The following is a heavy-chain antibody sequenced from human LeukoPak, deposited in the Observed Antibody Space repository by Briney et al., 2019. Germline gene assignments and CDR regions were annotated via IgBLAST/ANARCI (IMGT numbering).Heavy chain of an antibody. V-gene: IGHV1-2*02. CDR1: GYTFTDYY. CDR2: INPQSGCT. Sequence: GASVNLSCNASGYTFTDYYTHWERRAPGQRLEWMGWINPQSGCTSYAQKCQGSVTMTRDTSISTAYVELTRLTSDDTGVYYCARGPQYGSDWSFRRVIDYWGQGTLVTVSS. J-gene: IGHJ4*02. D-gene: IGHD6-19*01. CDR3: ARGPQYGSDWSFRRVIDY.